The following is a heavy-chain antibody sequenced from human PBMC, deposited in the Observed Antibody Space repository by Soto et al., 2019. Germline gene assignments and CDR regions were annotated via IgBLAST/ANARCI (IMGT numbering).Heavy chain of an antibody. V-gene: IGHV3-33*01. CDR1: GFTLSSYG. Sequence: GGSLRLSCAASGFTLSSYGMHWVRQAPGKGLEWVAVIWYDGSNKYYADSVKGRFTISRDNSKNTLYLQMNSLRAEDTAVYYCARDLHCSGGSSSPMPEYYFDYWGQATLLTVSS. D-gene: IGHD2-15*01. J-gene: IGHJ4*02. CDR2: IWYDGSNK. CDR3: ARDLHCSGGSSSPMPEYYFDY.